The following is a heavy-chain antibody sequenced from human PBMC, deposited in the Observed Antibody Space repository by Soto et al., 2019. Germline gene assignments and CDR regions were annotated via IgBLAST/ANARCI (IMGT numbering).Heavy chain of an antibody. CDR1: GFTFSSYS. CDR2: ISSSSSYI. D-gene: IGHD1-7*01. CDR3: ARAGLTGTTEGWFDP. V-gene: IGHV3-21*01. J-gene: IGHJ5*02. Sequence: KSGGSLRLSCAASGFTFSSYSMNWVRQAPGKGLEWVSSISSSSSYIYYADSVKGRFTISRDNAKNSLYLQMNSLRAEDTAVYYCARAGLTGTTEGWFDPWGQGTLVTVSS.